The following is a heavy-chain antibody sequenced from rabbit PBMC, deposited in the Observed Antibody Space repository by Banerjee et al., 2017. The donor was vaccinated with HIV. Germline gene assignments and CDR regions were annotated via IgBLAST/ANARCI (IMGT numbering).Heavy chain of an antibody. Sequence: QSLEESGGDLVKPGASLTLTCKASGFDLSSYYYMCWVRQAPGKGPEWIACIYTSSGSTYYASWAKGRFTISKTSSTTVTLQMTSLTAADTATYFCARGTYAYTGGAYVPAYFTLWGPGTLVTVS. V-gene: IGHV1S40*01. CDR2: IYTSSGST. CDR3: ARGTYAYTGGAYVPAYFTL. D-gene: IGHD6-1*01. J-gene: IGHJ4*01. CDR1: GFDLSSYYY.